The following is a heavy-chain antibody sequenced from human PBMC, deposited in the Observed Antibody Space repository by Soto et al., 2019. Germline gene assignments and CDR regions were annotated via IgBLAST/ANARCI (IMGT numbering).Heavy chain of an antibody. V-gene: IGHV2-5*01. J-gene: IGHJ4*02. Sequence: QITLKESGHTLVEPTQTLTLTCTSSGFSLRTTGVGVGWIRQPPGKALEWLGIIYWNDDKRYSPSLKNRFTLTSDISKSQVVLTMTNMDPVDTATYYCAHTWGLPFDYWGQGTLVIVSS. CDR2: IYWNDDK. D-gene: IGHD3-16*01. CDR3: AHTWGLPFDY. CDR1: GFSLRTTGVG.